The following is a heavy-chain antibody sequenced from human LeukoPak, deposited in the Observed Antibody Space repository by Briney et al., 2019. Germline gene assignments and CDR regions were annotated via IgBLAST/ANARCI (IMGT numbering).Heavy chain of an antibody. CDR2: IYSGGST. D-gene: IGHD3-3*01. J-gene: IGHJ6*02. Sequence: AGGSLRLSCAASGFTVSSNYKSWVRQAPGKGLEWVSVIYSGGSTYYADSVKGRFTISRHNSKNTLYLQMNSLRAEDTAVYYCAREQSFGVVNRRYYYYGMDVWGQGTTVTVSS. V-gene: IGHV3-53*04. CDR1: GFTVSSNY. CDR3: AREQSFGVVNRRYYYYGMDV.